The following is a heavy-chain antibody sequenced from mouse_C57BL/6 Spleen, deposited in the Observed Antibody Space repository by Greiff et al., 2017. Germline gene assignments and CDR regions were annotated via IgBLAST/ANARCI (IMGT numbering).Heavy chain of an antibody. J-gene: IGHJ4*01. CDR1: GYTFTSYW. D-gene: IGHD3-3*01. CDR3: AREGLGNYYAMDY. CDR2: IDPSDSET. Sequence: VQLQQPGAELVRPGSSVKLSCKASGYTFTSYWMHWVKQRPIQGLEWIGNIDPSDSETHYNQKFKDKATLTVDKSSSTAYMQLSSLTSEDAAVYYCAREGLGNYYAMDYWGQGTSVTVSS. V-gene: IGHV1-52*01.